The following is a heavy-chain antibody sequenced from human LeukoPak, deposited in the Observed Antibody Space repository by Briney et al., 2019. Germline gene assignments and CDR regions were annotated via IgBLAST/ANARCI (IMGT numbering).Heavy chain of an antibody. CDR1: GYTFTGHY. Sequence: ASVTVSCKASGYTFTGHYMHWARQAPGQGLEWVGWINPNSGDRNSAQKFQGRVTMTRDTSISTVYMELSRLGPDDTAVYYCAREGWDQRDTAAFDHWGQGTLVTVSS. CDR2: INPNSGDR. J-gene: IGHJ4*02. V-gene: IGHV1-2*02. D-gene: IGHD6-19*01. CDR3: AREGWDQRDTAAFDH.